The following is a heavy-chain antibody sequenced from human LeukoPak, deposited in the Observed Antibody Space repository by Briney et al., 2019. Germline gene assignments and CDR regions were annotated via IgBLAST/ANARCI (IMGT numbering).Heavy chain of an antibody. CDR1: GYTFTTYD. CDR2: ISAYNGNT. Sequence: GASVKVSCKASGYTFTTYDINWVRQAPGQGLEWMGWISAYNGNTNYAQNLQGRVTLTTDTSASTAYMELRGLRSDDTAVYYCARDLIAARPGWFDPWGQGTLVIVSS. CDR3: ARDLIAARPGWFDP. J-gene: IGHJ5*02. D-gene: IGHD6-6*01. V-gene: IGHV1-18*01.